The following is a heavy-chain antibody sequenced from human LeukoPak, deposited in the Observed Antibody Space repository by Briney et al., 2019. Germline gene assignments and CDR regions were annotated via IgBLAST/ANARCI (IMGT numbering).Heavy chain of an antibody. CDR3: VRDGPSWGLL. D-gene: IGHD7-27*01. CDR2: IFTTGGA. Sequence: ASETLSLTCTVSGGSIGTYYWSWIRQPAGKGLEWIGRIFTTGGANYNPSLKSRVTMSLDTSKNLFSLKLSSVTAADTAVYYCVRDGPSWGLLWGQGALVTVSS. CDR1: GGSIGTYY. J-gene: IGHJ4*02. V-gene: IGHV4-4*07.